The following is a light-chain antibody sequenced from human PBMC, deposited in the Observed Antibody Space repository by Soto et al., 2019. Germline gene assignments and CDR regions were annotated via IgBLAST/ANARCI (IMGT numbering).Light chain of an antibody. CDR1: QSVSSNY. Sequence: EIVLTQSPGTLSLSPGERATLSCRASQSVSSNYLAWYQQKPGQAPRLLIYGASYWATGIPDRFSGSGSGTDFTLTFSRLEPEDFAVYFCQQYGSSPMTFGQGTKVEIK. V-gene: IGKV3-20*01. CDR2: GAS. J-gene: IGKJ1*01. CDR3: QQYGSSPMT.